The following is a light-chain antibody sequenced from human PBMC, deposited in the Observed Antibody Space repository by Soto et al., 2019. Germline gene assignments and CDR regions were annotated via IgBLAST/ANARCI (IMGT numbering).Light chain of an antibody. CDR1: QSVSSY. J-gene: IGKJ3*01. CDR3: QQRSNWLFT. V-gene: IGKV3-11*01. Sequence: EIVLTQSPATLSLSPGVRATLSCRTSQSVSSYLAWYQHKPGQAPRLLISDASNRATGIPARFSGSGSGTDFTLTISSLEPEDFAVYYCQQRSNWLFTFGPGTRVDIK. CDR2: DAS.